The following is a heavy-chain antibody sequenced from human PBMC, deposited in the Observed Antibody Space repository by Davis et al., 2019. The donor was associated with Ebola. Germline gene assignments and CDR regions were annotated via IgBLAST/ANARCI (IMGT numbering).Heavy chain of an antibody. D-gene: IGHD2-21*02. CDR2: IIPIFGTA. V-gene: IGHV1-69*13. CDR1: GGTFSSYA. Sequence: SVKVSCKASGGTFSSYAISWVRQAPGQGLEWMGGIIPIFGTANYAQKFQGRVTITADESTSTAYMELSSLRSEDTAVYYCAKDPGYCGGDCYTYWGQGTLVTVSS. CDR3: AKDPGYCGGDCYTY. J-gene: IGHJ4*02.